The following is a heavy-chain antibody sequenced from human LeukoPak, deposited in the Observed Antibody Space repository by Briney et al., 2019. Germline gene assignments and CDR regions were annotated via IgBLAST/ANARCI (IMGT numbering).Heavy chain of an antibody. V-gene: IGHV3-64D*09. J-gene: IGHJ4*02. CDR1: GLXFSYYA. CDR2: ISNDGARK. D-gene: IGHD3-10*01. CDR3: ASGYGSGPYYKGYFDY. Sequence: GGSLRLSCSASGLXFSYYAIHWVRQAPGKGLEYVSAISNDGARKYYADSEKGRFTISRDNSKNTLYLQMSSLTAEDTAVYYCASGYGSGPYYKGYFDYWGQGTLVTVSS.